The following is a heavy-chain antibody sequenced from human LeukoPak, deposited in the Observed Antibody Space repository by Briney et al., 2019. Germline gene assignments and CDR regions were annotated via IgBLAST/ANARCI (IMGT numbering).Heavy chain of an antibody. CDR2: INHSGST. CDR1: GGSFSGYY. D-gene: IGHD7-27*01. V-gene: IGHV4-34*01. CDR3: ARGPTGDHYYCMDV. Sequence: SETLSLTCAVYGGSFSGYYWSWIRQPPGKGLEWIGEINHSGSTNYNPSLKSRVTISVDTSKNQFSLKLSSVTAADTAVYYCARGPTGDHYYCMDVWGKGTTVTVSS. J-gene: IGHJ6*03.